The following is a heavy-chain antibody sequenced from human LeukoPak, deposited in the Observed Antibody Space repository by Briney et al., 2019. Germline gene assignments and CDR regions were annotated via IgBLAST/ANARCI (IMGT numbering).Heavy chain of an antibody. V-gene: IGHV1-2*02. J-gene: IGHJ4*02. CDR2: INPNSGGT. CDR3: ARAPHDYGDGYDY. CDR1: GYTFTGYY. Sequence: ASVKVSCKASGYTFTGYYMHWVRQAPGQGLEWMGWINPNSGGTNYAQKFQGRVTMTRDTSISTAYMELSRLRSDDTAVYYCARAPHDYGDGYDYWGQGTLVTVSS. D-gene: IGHD4-17*01.